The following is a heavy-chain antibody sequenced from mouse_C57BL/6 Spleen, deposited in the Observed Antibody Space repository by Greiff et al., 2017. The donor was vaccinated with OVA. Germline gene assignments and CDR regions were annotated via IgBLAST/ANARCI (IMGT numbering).Heavy chain of an antibody. CDR2: IYPGNSDT. J-gene: IGHJ3*01. D-gene: IGHD1-1*01. CDR3: TRSSSYGRAWFAY. CDR1: GYTFTSYW. V-gene: IGHV1-5*01. Sequence: VQLQQSGTVLARPGASVKMSCKTSGYTFTSYWMHWVKQRPGQGLEWIGAIYPGNSDTSYNQKFKGKAKLTAVTSASTAYMELSSLTNEDSAVYYCTRSSSYGRAWFAYWGQGTLVTVSA.